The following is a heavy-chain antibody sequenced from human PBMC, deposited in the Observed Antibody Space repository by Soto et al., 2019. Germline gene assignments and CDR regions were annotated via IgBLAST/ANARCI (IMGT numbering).Heavy chain of an antibody. V-gene: IGHV1-18*01. D-gene: IGHD6-19*01. CDR2: IGPSTGYT. Sequence: QVQLVQSGAEVKKPGASVKVSCKGTGYTFTRHPIMWVRQAPGQGLEWMGWIGPSTGYTDYAPKFQGRITMTTDTSTATVYIELRNLTSDDAAMYYCSRDPRDGSGRRDYCGQGTLVTVSS. J-gene: IGHJ4*02. CDR3: SRDPRDGSGRRDY. CDR1: GYTFTRHP.